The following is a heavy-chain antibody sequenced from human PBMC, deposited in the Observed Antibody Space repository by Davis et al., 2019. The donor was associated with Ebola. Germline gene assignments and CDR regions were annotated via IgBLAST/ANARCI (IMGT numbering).Heavy chain of an antibody. D-gene: IGHD2-2*01. CDR2: IYPGDSDT. J-gene: IGHJ4*02. V-gene: IGHV5-51*01. CDR1: GYSFTSYW. CDR3: ARHKDPIVVVPAAISI. Sequence: PGGSLRLSCKGSGYSFTSYWIGWVRQMPGKGLEWMGIIYPGDSDTRYSPSFQGQVTISADKSISTAYLQWSSLKASDTAMYYCARHKDPIVVVPAAISIWGQGTLVTVSS.